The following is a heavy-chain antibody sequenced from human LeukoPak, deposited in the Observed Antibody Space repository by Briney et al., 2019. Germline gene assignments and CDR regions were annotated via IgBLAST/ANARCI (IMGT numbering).Heavy chain of an antibody. CDR3: AKDGD. Sequence: SRNSGSIDYADSVKGRFTISRDNAKNSLYLQMNSLRAEDTALYYCAKDGDWGQGTLVTVSS. CDR2: SRNSGSI. V-gene: IGHV3-9*01. D-gene: IGHD3-10*01. J-gene: IGHJ1*01.